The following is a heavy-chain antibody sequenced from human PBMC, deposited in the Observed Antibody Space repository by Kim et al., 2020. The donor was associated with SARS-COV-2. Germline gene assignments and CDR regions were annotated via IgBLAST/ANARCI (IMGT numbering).Heavy chain of an antibody. CDR1: GFIFSSYE. D-gene: IGHD6-25*01. CDR2: ISTSGDTI. V-gene: IGHV3-48*03. CDR3: ARDLQPSGRHHFFDY. J-gene: IGHJ4*02. Sequence: GGSLRLSCAASGFIFSSYEMNWVRQAPGKGLQWVSYISTSGDTIYYTDSVKGRFTISRDNAKNSLYLQMNSLGAEDAAVYYCARDLQPSGRHHFFDYWGQGTPVTVSS.